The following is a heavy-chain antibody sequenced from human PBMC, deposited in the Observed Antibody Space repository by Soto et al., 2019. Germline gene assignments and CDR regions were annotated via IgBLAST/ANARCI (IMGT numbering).Heavy chain of an antibody. J-gene: IGHJ4*02. V-gene: IGHV4-34*01. CDR2: INHSGST. CDR3: ERQGRIVVVPAALDY. CDR1: GGSFSGYY. Sequence: ETLSLTCAVYGGSFSGYYWSWIRQPAGKGLEWIGEINHSGSTNYNPSLKSRVTISVDTSKNQFSLKLSSVTAADTAVYYCERQGRIVVVPAALDYWGQGTLVTVYS. D-gene: IGHD2-2*01.